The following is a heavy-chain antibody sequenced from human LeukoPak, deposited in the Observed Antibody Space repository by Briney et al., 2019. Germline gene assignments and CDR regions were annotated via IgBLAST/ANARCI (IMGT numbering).Heavy chain of an antibody. D-gene: IGHD5-18*01. V-gene: IGHV3-30*18. Sequence: GGSLRLSCAASGFTFSSYGMHWVRQAPGKGLEWVAVISYDGSSKYYADSVKGRFTISRDNSKNTLYLQMNSLRAEDTAVYYCAKDREDTAMVSPFGFFDYWGQGTLVTVSS. J-gene: IGHJ4*02. CDR2: ISYDGSSK. CDR3: AKDREDTAMVSPFGFFDY. CDR1: GFTFSSYG.